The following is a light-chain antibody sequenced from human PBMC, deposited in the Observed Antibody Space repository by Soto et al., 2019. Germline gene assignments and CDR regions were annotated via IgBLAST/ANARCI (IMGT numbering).Light chain of an antibody. CDR2: DAS. CDR1: QGVSIN. CDR3: QQRCNCRVT. Sequence: EMVLTQSPATLSLSPGERATLSCRASQGVSINLAWYQQKPGHPARLLIFDASTRAAASPARFSGSGSGTDFTLTTSSLEAEDIAVYYCQQRCNCRVTFGGGTKVDI. V-gene: IGKV3D-11*01. J-gene: IGKJ4*02.